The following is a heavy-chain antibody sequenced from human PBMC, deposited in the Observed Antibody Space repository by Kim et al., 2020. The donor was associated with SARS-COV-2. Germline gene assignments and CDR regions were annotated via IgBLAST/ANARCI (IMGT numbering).Heavy chain of an antibody. V-gene: IGHV3-23*01. CDR3: AKDRSPHYIWGSYRPPPDY. J-gene: IGHJ4*02. Sequence: GGSLRLSCAASGFTFSSYAMSWVRQAPGKGLEWVSAISGSGGSTYYADSVKGRFTISRDNSKNTLYLQMNSLRAEDTAVYYCAKDRSPHYIWGSYRPPPDYWGQGTLVTVSS. CDR1: GFTFSSYA. D-gene: IGHD3-16*02. CDR2: ISGSGGST.